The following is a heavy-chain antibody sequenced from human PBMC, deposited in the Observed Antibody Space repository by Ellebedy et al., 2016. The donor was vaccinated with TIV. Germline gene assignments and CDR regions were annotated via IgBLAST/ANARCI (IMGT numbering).Heavy chain of an antibody. CDR1: GGTFSSYA. D-gene: IGHD3-22*01. CDR3: ARAKEADSSGLGY. CDR2: IIPIFGTA. J-gene: IGHJ4*02. Sequence: AASVKVSCKASGGTFSSYAISWVRQAPGQGLEWMGGIIPIFGTANYAQKFQGRVTITADESTSTAYMELRSLRSEDTAVYYCARAKEADSSGLGYWGQGTLVTVSS. V-gene: IGHV1-69*13.